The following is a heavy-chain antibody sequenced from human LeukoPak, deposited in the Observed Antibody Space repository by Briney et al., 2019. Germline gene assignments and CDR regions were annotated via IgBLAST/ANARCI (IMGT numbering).Heavy chain of an antibody. D-gene: IGHD2-15*01. CDR2: ISYDGSNK. V-gene: IGHV3-30*03. Sequence: GRSPRLSCAASGFTFSSYGMHWVRQAPGKGLEWVAVISYDGSNKYYADSVKGRFTISRDNAKNSLFLQMNSLRAEDTAVYYCARVLRYCSGGNCYSGGLGYMDVWGKGTTVTISS. CDR3: ARVLRYCSGGNCYSGGLGYMDV. J-gene: IGHJ6*03. CDR1: GFTFSSYG.